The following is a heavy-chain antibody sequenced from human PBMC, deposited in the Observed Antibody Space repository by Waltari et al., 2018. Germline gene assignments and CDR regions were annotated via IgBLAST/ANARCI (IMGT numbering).Heavy chain of an antibody. CDR2: IYYSGST. CDR3: ASWAGWGPEYFQH. CDR1: GGSISSHY. V-gene: IGHV4-59*11. Sequence: QVQLQESGPGLVKPSETLSLTCTVSGGSISSHYWSWIRQPPGKGLEWIGYIYYSGSTNYNPSLKSRVTISVDTSKNQFSLKLSSVTAADTAVYYCASWAGWGPEYFQHWGQGTLVTVSS. D-gene: IGHD1-26*01. J-gene: IGHJ1*01.